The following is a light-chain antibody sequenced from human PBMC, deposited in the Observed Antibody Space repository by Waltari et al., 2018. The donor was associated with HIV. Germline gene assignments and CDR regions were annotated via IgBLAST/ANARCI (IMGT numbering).Light chain of an antibody. V-gene: IGKV3-15*01. Sequence: TQSPATLSVSPGDKITLSCRASQNVGSNLAWYQHKPGQAPWRLTSGASTRAPGVPARFTGSGSGTDFTLTINNLESADFAIYYCQQFHDWPLYTFGQGTKLE. CDR3: QQFHDWPLYT. J-gene: IGKJ2*01. CDR2: GAS. CDR1: QNVGSN.